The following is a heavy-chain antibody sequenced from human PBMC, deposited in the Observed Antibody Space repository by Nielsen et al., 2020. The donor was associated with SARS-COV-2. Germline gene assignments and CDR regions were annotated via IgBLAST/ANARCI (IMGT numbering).Heavy chain of an antibody. V-gene: IGHV3-33*03. Sequence: GESLKISCAASGFTFSSYGMHWVRQAPGKGLEWVAVIWYDGSNKYYADSVKGRFTISRDNAKNSLYLQMNSLRAEDTALYYCAKTDGMDVWGQGTTVTVSS. CDR2: IWYDGSNK. J-gene: IGHJ6*02. CDR1: GFTFSSYG. CDR3: AKTDGMDV.